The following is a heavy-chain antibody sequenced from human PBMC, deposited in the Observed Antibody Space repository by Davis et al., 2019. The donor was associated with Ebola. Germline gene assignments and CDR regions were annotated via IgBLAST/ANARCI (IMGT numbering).Heavy chain of an antibody. CDR2: IIPIFGTA. J-gene: IGHJ4*02. V-gene: IGHV1-69*13. CDR1: GGTFSSYA. D-gene: IGHD1-14*01. Sequence: AASVTVSCKVSGGTFSSYAISWVRQAPGQGLEWMGGIIPIFGTANYAQKFQGRVTITADESTSTAYMELSSLRSEDTAVYYCARGGQPVGVHYWGQGTLVTVSS. CDR3: ARGGQPVGVHY.